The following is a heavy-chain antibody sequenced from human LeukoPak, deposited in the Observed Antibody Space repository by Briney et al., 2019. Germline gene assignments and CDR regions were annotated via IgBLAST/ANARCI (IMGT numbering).Heavy chain of an antibody. V-gene: IGHV1-2*02. CDR1: GYTFSGYY. Sequence: ASVKVSCKASGYTFSGYYMHWVRQAPGQGLECMGWINPNSGGTNYAQKFQGRVTMTRDTSISTAYMELSRLRSDDTAVYYCARRKGDYGGNPIDYWGQGTLVTVSS. J-gene: IGHJ4*02. CDR2: INPNSGGT. D-gene: IGHD4-23*01. CDR3: ARRKGDYGGNPIDY.